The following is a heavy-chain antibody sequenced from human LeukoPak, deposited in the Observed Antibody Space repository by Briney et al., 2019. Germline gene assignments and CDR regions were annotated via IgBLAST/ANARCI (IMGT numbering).Heavy chain of an antibody. D-gene: IGHD2-15*01. CDR2: ISGSGGST. V-gene: IGHV3-23*01. CDR1: GFTFSSYA. CDR3: AKPMVACSGGSCLFAFDI. J-gene: IGHJ3*02. Sequence: GGSLRLSCAASGFTFSSYAMSWVRQAPGKGLEWVSAISGSGGSTYYADSVKGRFTISRDNSKNTLYLQMNSLRAEDTAVYYCAKPMVACSGGSCLFAFDIWGQGTLVTVSS.